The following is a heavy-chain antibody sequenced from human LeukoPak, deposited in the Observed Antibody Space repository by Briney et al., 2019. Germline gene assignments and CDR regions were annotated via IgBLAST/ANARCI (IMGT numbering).Heavy chain of an antibody. CDR1: GFSLSTSGMC. CDR2: IDWDDDK. V-gene: IGHV2-70*11. D-gene: IGHD2-2*01. CDR3: ARNYCSSTSCYAGFDP. Sequence: SGPTLVNPTQTLTLTCTFSGFSLSTSGMCVSWIRQPPGKALEWLARIDWDDDKYYSTSLKTRLTISKDTSKNQVVLTMTNMDPVDTATYYCARNYCSSTSCYAGFDPWGQGTLVTVSS. J-gene: IGHJ5*02.